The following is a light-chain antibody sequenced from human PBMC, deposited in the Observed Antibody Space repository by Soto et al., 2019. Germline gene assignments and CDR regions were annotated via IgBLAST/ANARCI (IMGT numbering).Light chain of an antibody. CDR1: QSVSSY. CDR2: DAS. J-gene: IGKJ4*01. V-gene: IGKV3-11*01. Sequence: EIVLTQSPATLSLSPGERATLSCKASQSVSSYLAWYQQKPGQAPRLLIYDASNRATGIPARFSGSGSGTDFTLTISSLEPEDFAVYYCQLRSNWSRTFGGGTKVEIK. CDR3: QLRSNWSRT.